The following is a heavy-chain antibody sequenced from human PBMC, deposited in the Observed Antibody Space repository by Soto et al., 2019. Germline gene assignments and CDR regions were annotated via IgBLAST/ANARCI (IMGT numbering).Heavy chain of an antibody. J-gene: IGHJ6*02. D-gene: IGHD3-3*01. Sequence: PGGSLRLSCAASGFTFSSYGMHWVRQAPGKGLEWVAVIWYDGSNKYYADSVKGRFTISRDNSKNTLYLQMNSLRAEDTAVYYCARDLGPRNTIFGVVIPYYYGMDVWGQGTTVTVSS. CDR1: GFTFSSYG. CDR3: ARDLGPRNTIFGVVIPYYYGMDV. V-gene: IGHV3-33*01. CDR2: IWYDGSNK.